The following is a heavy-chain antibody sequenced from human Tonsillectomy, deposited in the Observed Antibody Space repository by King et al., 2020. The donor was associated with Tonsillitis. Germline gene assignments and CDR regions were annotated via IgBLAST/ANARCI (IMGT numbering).Heavy chain of an antibody. V-gene: IGHV3-23*04. D-gene: IGHD1-26*01. Sequence: VQLVESGGGLVQPGESLRLSCAASGFIFGDFGMSWFRKAPGKGFEGVPSIINSGAGTYYADSVKGRFTISRDISKNTLHLQMSSLRVDDTAVYYCAKSGSYFDYWGQGALVTVSS. J-gene: IGHJ4*02. CDR2: IINSGAGT. CDR3: AKSGSYFDY. CDR1: GFIFGDFG.